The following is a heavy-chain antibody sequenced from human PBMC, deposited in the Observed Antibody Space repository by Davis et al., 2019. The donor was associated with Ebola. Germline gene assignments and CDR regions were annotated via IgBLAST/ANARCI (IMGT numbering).Heavy chain of an antibody. CDR3: IKDTSPGGADY. J-gene: IGHJ4*02. CDR2: IYNGGYT. V-gene: IGHV3-53*05. D-gene: IGHD4-23*01. Sequence: GESLKISCAASGFSVSSNYMSWVRQAPGKGLEWVSVIYNGGYTSYADSVKGRFTNSRDNAKNVLYLQMNSLSAEDTAFYYCIKDTSPGGADYWGQGTLVTVSS. CDR1: GFSVSSNY.